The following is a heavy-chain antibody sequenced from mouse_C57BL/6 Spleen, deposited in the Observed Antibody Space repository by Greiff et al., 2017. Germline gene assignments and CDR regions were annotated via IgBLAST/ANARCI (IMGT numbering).Heavy chain of an antibody. J-gene: IGHJ2*01. CDR3: ARSGTTVVATEGGVDY. CDR2: INPNNGGT. V-gene: IGHV1-26*01. Sequence: VQLQQSGPELVKPGASVKISCKASGYTFTDYYMNWVKQSHGKSLEWIGDINPNNGGTSYNQKFKGKATLTVDKSSSTACMELRSLTSEDSAVYYCARSGTTVVATEGGVDYWGKGTTLTVSS. CDR1: GYTFTDYY. D-gene: IGHD1-1*01.